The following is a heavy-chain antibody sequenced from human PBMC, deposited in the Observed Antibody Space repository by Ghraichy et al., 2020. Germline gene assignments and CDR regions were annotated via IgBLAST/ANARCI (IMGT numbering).Heavy chain of an antibody. V-gene: IGHV3-23*01. Sequence: GGSLRLSCAASGFTFSSYAMSWVRQPPGKGLEWVSTISGSDGSTYYADSVKGRFTISRDNSKNTLYLQMHRPRAEDTAVYYCHGSGRYKYYYYGMDVWGQGTTVTVSS. D-gene: IGHD3-10*01. CDR3: HGSGRYKYYYYGMDV. CDR1: GFTFSSYA. CDR2: ISGSDGST. J-gene: IGHJ6*02.